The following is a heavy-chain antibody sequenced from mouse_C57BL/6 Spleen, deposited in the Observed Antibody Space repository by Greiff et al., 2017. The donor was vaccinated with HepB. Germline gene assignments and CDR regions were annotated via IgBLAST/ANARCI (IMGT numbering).Heavy chain of an antibody. J-gene: IGHJ2*01. CDR2: ISSGSSTI. CDR3: ARCYYYGSSLDY. V-gene: IGHV5-17*01. Sequence: EVKLMESGGGLVKPGGSLKLSCAASGFTFSDYGMHWVRQAPEKGLEWVAYISSGSSTIYYADTVKGRFTISRDNAKNTLFLQMTSLRSEDTAMYYCARCYYYGSSLDYWGQGTTLTVSS. D-gene: IGHD1-1*01. CDR1: GFTFSDYG.